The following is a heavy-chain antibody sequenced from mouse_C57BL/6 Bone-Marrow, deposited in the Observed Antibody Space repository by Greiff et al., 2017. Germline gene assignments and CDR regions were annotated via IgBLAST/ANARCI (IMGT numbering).Heavy chain of an antibody. CDR2: IHPNSGST. CDR3: ARVNY. D-gene: IGHD2-2*01. J-gene: IGHJ2*01. CDR1: GYTFTSYG. Sequence: VQLQQSGAELVRPGSSVKMSCKTSGYTFTSYGINWVKQRPGQGLEWIGMIHPNSGSTNYNEKFKSKATLTVDKSSSTAYMQLSSLTSEDSAVYYCARVNYWGQGTTLTVSS. V-gene: IGHV1-64*01.